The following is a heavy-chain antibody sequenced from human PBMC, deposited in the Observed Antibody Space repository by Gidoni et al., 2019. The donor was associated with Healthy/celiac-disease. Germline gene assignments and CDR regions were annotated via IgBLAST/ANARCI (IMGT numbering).Heavy chain of an antibody. V-gene: IGHV1-46*01. CDR2: INPSGGSP. CDR3: ARDSVAADQYGMDV. J-gene: IGHJ6*02. CDR1: GYTFTSYY. D-gene: IGHD6-25*01. Sequence: QVQLVQSGAEVKKPGASVKVSCNASGYTFTSYYMHWVRQAPGQGLEWMGIINPSGGSPSYAQKFQGSVTMTRDTSTSTVYMELSSLRSEDTAVYYCARDSVAADQYGMDVWGQGTTVTVSS.